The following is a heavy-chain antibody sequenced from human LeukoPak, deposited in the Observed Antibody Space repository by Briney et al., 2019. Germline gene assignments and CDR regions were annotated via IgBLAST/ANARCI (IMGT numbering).Heavy chain of an antibody. J-gene: IGHJ4*02. D-gene: IGHD1-26*01. CDR3: ARIVLEGSGSWTPIEDY. CDR2: INPNSGGT. CDR1: GYTFTGYY. Sequence: ASVKVSCKASGYTFTGYYIHWVRQAPGQGLEWMGWINPNSGGTNYTQKFQGRVTMTRDTSISTAYMELSRLRSDDTAVYYCARIVLEGSGSWTPIEDYWGQGTLVTVSS. V-gene: IGHV1-2*02.